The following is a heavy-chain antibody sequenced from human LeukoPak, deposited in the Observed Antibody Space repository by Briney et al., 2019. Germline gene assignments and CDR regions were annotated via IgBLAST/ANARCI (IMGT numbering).Heavy chain of an antibody. CDR2: IYYSGST. D-gene: IGHD6-19*01. V-gene: IGHV4-39*02. J-gene: IGHJ4*02. CDR3: ARVVGSSGWAPPRY. Sequence: SETLSLTCTVSGGSISSSSYYWGWIRQPPGKGLEWIGNIYYSGSTYYNPSLKSRVTISVDTSKNHFSLRLSSVTAADTAVYYCARVVGSSGWAPPRYWGQGTLVTVSS. CDR1: GGSISSSSYY.